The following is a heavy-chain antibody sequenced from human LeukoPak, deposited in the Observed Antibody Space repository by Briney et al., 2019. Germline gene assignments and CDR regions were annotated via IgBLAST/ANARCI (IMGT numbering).Heavy chain of an antibody. D-gene: IGHD5-24*01. J-gene: IGHJ6*02. CDR1: GFTFNTYE. V-gene: IGHV3-48*03. CDR3: ARRQFYYYGMDV. CDR2: ISSGGSSI. Sequence: PGGSLRLSCAASGFTFNTYEMNWVRQAPGKGLEWVSYISSGGSSIYYADSVKGRFTISRDNAKNSLYLQMKSLRAEDTAVYYCARRQFYYYGMDVWGQGTTVTVSS.